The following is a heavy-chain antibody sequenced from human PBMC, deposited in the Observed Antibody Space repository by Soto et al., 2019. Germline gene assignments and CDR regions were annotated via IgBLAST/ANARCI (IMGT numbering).Heavy chain of an antibody. CDR2: INGDGASL. CDR1: GFIFSSFC. Sequence: EVRLEEAGGGFVQPGGSLRVSCSGSGFIFSSFCMHWVRQGPGKGLEWVSRINGDGASLAYADSVKGRFSISRDNVKNTLQLQINSLGADDTAVYFCAREGSLGLDVWGRGTTVTVSS. D-gene: IGHD3-10*01. J-gene: IGHJ6*02. V-gene: IGHV3-74*03. CDR3: AREGSLGLDV.